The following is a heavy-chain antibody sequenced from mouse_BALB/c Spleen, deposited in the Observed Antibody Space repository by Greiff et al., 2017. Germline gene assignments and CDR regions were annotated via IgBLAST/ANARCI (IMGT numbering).Heavy chain of an antibody. CDR3: TRILYWYFDV. CDR1: GFTFSNYW. CDR2: IRLKSNNYAT. Sequence: EVKLVESGGGLVQPGGSMKLSCVASGFTFSNYWMNWVRQSPEKGLEWVAEIRLKSNNYATHYAESVKGRFTISRDDSKSSVYLQMNNLRAEDTGIYYCTRILYWYFDVWGAGTTVTVSS. V-gene: IGHV6-6*02. J-gene: IGHJ1*01.